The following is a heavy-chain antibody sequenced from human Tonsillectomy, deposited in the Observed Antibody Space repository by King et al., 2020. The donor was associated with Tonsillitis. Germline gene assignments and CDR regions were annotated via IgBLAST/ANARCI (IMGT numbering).Heavy chain of an antibody. V-gene: IGHV3-64D*06. J-gene: IGHJ3*01. CDR1: GFRFSSYA. CDR3: VEFRGGL. Sequence: VQLVESGGGLVQPGRSLRLSCSVSGFRFSSYAMHWVRQAPGKGLDYVSAISRNGVVTYYADSVKGRFTISRDNSKNTLYLQMNSLRTEDTAVYYCVEFRGGLWGQGTMVTVSS. CDR2: ISRNGVVT. D-gene: IGHD3-16*01.